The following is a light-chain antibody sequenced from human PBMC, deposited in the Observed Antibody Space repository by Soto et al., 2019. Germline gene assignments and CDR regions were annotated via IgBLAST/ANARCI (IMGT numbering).Light chain of an antibody. Sequence: EIVMTQSPATLSVSPGERATLSCRASQSVSSNLAWYQQKPGQAPSLLIYGASTRATGIPARFSGSGSGTEFTLTISSLQSEDFAVYYCQQYNNWPPWTLGQGTTVDTK. J-gene: IGKJ1*01. CDR3: QQYNNWPPWT. CDR1: QSVSSN. CDR2: GAS. V-gene: IGKV3-15*01.